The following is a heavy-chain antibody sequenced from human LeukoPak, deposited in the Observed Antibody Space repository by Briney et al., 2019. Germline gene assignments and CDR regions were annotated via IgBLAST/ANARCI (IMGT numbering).Heavy chain of an antibody. V-gene: IGHV3-11*01. Sequence: GGSLRLSCAASGFTFSDYYMSWIRQAPGKGLEWVSYISSSGSSIYYADSVKGRFTISRDNSKNTLYLQMNSLRAEDTAVYYCVCEGQTGIAADNFDYWGQGTLVTVSS. CDR3: VCEGQTGIAADNFDY. CDR1: GFTFSDYY. CDR2: ISSSGSSI. D-gene: IGHD6-25*01. J-gene: IGHJ4*02.